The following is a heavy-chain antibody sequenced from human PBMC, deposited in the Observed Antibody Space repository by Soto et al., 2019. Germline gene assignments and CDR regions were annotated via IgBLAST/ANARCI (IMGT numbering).Heavy chain of an antibody. Sequence: ASVKVSCKASGYTFTSYGISWVRQAPGQGLEWMGWISAYNGNTNYAQKLQGRVTMTTDTSTSTAYMELRSLRSDDTAVYYCARVCSEIVPAASDYYYYMDVWGKGTTVTVSS. D-gene: IGHD2-2*01. J-gene: IGHJ6*03. V-gene: IGHV1-18*01. CDR3: ARVCSEIVPAASDYYYYMDV. CDR1: GYTFTSYG. CDR2: ISAYNGNT.